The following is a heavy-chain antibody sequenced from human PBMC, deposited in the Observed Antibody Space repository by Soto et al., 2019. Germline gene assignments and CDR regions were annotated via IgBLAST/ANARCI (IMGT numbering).Heavy chain of an antibody. Sequence: QVQLVQSGAEVKKPGSSVKVSCKASGGTFSSYAIGWVRQAPGQGLECMGGIIPIFGTRNYAQNFQGRVTITADESTNTAYMELSSLRSEDTAVYYCARLPRSWNYEAYYFDYWGQGTLVTVSS. CDR1: GGTFSSYA. CDR3: ARLPRSWNYEAYYFDY. CDR2: IIPIFGTR. D-gene: IGHD1-7*01. J-gene: IGHJ4*02. V-gene: IGHV1-69*12.